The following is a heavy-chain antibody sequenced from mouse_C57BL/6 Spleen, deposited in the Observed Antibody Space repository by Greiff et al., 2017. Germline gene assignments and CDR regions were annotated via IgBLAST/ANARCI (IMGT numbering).Heavy chain of an antibody. D-gene: IGHD2-5*01. Sequence: EVMLMESGGGLVKPGGSLKLSCAASGFTFSDYGMHWVRQAPEKGLEWVAYISSGSSTIYYADTVKGRFTISRGNAKNTLFLQMTSLRSEDTAMYYCARDSNYVAWFAYWGKGTLVTVSA. CDR2: ISSGSSTI. V-gene: IGHV5-17*01. CDR3: ARDSNYVAWFAY. CDR1: GFTFSDYG. J-gene: IGHJ3*01.